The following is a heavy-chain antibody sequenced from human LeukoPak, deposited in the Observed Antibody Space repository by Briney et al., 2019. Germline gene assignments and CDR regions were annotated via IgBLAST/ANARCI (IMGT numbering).Heavy chain of an antibody. CDR3: ARDFSSIAARLGAFDI. Sequence: TPGGSLRLSCAASGFTFSSYSMNWVRQAPGKGLEWVSSISSSSSYIYYADSVKGRFTISRDNAKNSLYLQMNSLRTEDTAVFYCARDFSSIAARLGAFDIRGQGTMVTVSS. V-gene: IGHV3-21*01. CDR2: ISSSSSYI. CDR1: GFTFSSYS. J-gene: IGHJ3*02. D-gene: IGHD6-6*01.